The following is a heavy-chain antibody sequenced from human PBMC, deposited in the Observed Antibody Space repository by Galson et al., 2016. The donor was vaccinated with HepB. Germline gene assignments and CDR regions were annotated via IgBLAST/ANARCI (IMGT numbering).Heavy chain of an antibody. CDR1: GFTFSDYG. CDR2: VSGGSGSP. J-gene: IGHJ5*02. CDR3: AKLSVGTLFDP. V-gene: IGHV3-23*01. Sequence: SLRLSCAASGFTFSDYGMSWVRQTPGKGLEWVSGVSGGSGSPYYADSVKGRFTVSRDNSKNTLYLQMNSLRAEDTAVYYCAKLSVGTLFDPWGQGTLVTVS. D-gene: IGHD4-23*01.